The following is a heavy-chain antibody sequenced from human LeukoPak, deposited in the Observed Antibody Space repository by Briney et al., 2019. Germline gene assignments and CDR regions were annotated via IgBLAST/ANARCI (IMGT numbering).Heavy chain of an antibody. D-gene: IGHD3-22*01. V-gene: IGHV3-30*02. CDR1: GFTFSSYG. J-gene: IGHJ3*02. CDR2: IRYDGSNK. Sequence: GGSLRLSCAASGFTFSSYGMHWVRQAPGEGLEWEAFIRYDGSNKYYADSVKGRFTISRDNSKNTLYLQMNSLRAEDTAVYYCAKDLGYYDSSGYQPPDIWGQGTMVTVSS. CDR3: AKDLGYYDSSGYQPPDI.